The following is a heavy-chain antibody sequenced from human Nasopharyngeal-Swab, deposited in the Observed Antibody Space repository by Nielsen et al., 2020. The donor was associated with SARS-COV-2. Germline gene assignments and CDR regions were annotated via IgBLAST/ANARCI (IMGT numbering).Heavy chain of an antibody. CDR1: GFIFDDYG. CDR2: ISGSGGST. CDR3: AKDRQLVVTATPDYFDY. V-gene: IGHV3-23*01. Sequence: GESLKISCAASGFIFDDYGMSWVRQAPGKGLEWVSAISGSGGSTYYADSVKGRFTISRDNSKNTLYLQMNSLRAEDTAVYYCAKDRQLVVTATPDYFDYWGQGTLVTVSS. J-gene: IGHJ4*02. D-gene: IGHD2-21*02.